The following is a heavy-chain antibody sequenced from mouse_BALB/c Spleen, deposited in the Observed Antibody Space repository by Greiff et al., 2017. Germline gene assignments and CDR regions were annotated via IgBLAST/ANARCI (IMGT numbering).Heavy chain of an antibody. CDR2: IDPFNGGT. CDR3: ARNWEGAMDY. J-gene: IGHJ4*01. CDR1: GYSFTSYY. Sequence: EVQLQQSGPELMKPGASVKISCKASGYSFTSYYMHWVKQSHGKSLEWIGYIDPFNGGTSYNQKFKGKATLTVDKSSSTAYMHLSSLTSEDSAVYYCARNWEGAMDYWGQGTSVTVSS. D-gene: IGHD4-1*01. V-gene: IGHV1-28*01.